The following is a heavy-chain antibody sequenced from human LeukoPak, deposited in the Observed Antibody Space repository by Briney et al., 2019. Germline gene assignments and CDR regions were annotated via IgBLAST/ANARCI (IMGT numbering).Heavy chain of an antibody. D-gene: IGHD5-18*01. J-gene: IGHJ5*02. V-gene: IGHV3-30*02. Sequence: PGGSLRLSCAASGFTFSSYGMHWVRQAPGKGLEWVAVIWYDGSNKYYADSVKGRFTISRDNSKDTLYLQMNSLRAEDTAVYYCAKELRGYSYGLRNNWFDPWGQGTLVTVSS. CDR1: GFTFSSYG. CDR3: AKELRGYSYGLRNNWFDP. CDR2: IWYDGSNK.